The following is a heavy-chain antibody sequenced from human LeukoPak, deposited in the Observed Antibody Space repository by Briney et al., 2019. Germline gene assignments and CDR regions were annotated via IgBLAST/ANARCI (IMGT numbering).Heavy chain of an antibody. CDR2: INPSGGST. Sequence: ASVKVSCKASGYTFTSYYMRWARQAPGQGLEWMGIINPSGGSTSYAQKFQGRVTMTRDTSTSTVYMELSSLRSEDTAVYYCASRNYGDYSPVGAEYYYYGMDVWGQGTTVTVSS. V-gene: IGHV1-46*01. CDR3: ASRNYGDYSPVGAEYYYYGMDV. CDR1: GYTFTSYY. D-gene: IGHD4-17*01. J-gene: IGHJ6*02.